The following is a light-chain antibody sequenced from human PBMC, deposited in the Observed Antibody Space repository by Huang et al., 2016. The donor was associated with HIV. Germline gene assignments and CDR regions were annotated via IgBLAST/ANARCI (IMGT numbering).Light chain of an antibody. Sequence: EIVLTQSPGTLSLSPGERATISCRASQSVSSSFLVWYQQKVGQAPRHLMYGASSRAAGIPSRISGGGAGADCALTISRLEPEDFAVYYCQHYGGSPLITFGQGTRLDIK. CDR3: QHYGGSPLIT. J-gene: IGKJ5*01. CDR2: GAS. CDR1: QSVSSSF. V-gene: IGKV3-20*01.